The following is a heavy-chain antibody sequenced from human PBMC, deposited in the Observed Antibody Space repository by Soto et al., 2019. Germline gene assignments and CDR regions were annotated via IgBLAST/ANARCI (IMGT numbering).Heavy chain of an antibody. CDR3: ARDLSIRFLEWLFDY. J-gene: IGHJ4*02. CDR2: IWYDGSNK. V-gene: IGHV3-33*01. Sequence: QVQLVESGGGVVQPGRSLRLSCAASGFTFSSYGMHWVRQAPGKGLEWVAVIWYDGSNKYYADSVKGRFTISRDNSKNTLYLQMNSLRAEDTAVYYCARDLSIRFLEWLFDYWGQGTLVTVSS. CDR1: GFTFSSYG. D-gene: IGHD3-3*01.